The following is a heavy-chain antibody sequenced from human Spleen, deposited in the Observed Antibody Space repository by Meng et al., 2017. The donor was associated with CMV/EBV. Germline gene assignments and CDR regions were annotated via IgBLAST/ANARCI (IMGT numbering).Heavy chain of an antibody. Sequence: SETLSLTCAVYGGSFNGYFWTWVRQPPGKGLEWIGEINHTGSTNFNASLKSRVTMSVDRSKNQFSLKLSSVTAADTAVYYCARLLHITVTFTFLDVYYFDYWGQGTLVTVSS. CDR3: ARLLHITVTFTFLDVYYFDY. J-gene: IGHJ4*02. V-gene: IGHV4-34*01. CDR2: INHTGST. CDR1: GGSFNGYF. D-gene: IGHD4-11*01.